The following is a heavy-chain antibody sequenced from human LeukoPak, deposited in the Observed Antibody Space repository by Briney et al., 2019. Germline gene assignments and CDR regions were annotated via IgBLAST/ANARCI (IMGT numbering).Heavy chain of an antibody. D-gene: IGHD6-19*01. V-gene: IGHV3-64*01. J-gene: IGHJ6*02. Sequence: GGSLRLSCAASGFTFSTYAVNWVRQAPGKGLEYVSAISSNGGSTYYANSVKGRFTISRDNSKNTLYLQMGSLRAEDMAVYYCARAKVSYSSGWYYYYYYGMDVWGQGTTVTVSS. CDR3: ARAKVSYSSGWYYYYYYGMDV. CDR1: GFTFSTYA. CDR2: ISSNGGST.